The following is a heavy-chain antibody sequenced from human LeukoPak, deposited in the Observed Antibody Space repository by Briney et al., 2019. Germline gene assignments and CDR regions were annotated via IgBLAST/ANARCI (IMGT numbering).Heavy chain of an antibody. Sequence: GGSLRLSCAASGFTFSSYAMSWVRQAPGKGLEWVGFIRSKAYGGTTEYAASVKGRFTISRDDSKSIAYLQMNSLKTEDTAVYYCTSSHSLAYCGGDCYSDYWGQGTLVTVSS. CDR1: GFTFSSYA. V-gene: IGHV3-49*04. CDR2: IRSKAYGGTT. CDR3: TSSHSLAYCGGDCYSDY. D-gene: IGHD2-21*01. J-gene: IGHJ4*02.